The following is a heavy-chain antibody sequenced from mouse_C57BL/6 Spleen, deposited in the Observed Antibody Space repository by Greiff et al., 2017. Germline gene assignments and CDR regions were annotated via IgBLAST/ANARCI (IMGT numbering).Heavy chain of an antibody. D-gene: IGHD1-1*01. J-gene: IGHJ1*03. CDR1: GYTFTSYW. V-gene: IGHV1-52*01. Sequence: QVQLQQPGAELVRPGSSVKLSCKASGYTFTSYWMHWVKQRPIQGLEWIGNIDPSDSETHYNQKFKDKATLTVDQSSSTAYLQLSSLTSEDAAVYYCARRSVYGSSNVFDVWGTGTTGTVSS. CDR2: IDPSDSET. CDR3: ARRSVYGSSNVFDV.